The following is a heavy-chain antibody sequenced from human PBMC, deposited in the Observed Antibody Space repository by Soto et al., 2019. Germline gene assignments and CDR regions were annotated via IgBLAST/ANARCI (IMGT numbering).Heavy chain of an antibody. D-gene: IGHD3-10*01. CDR1: GGSISSGGYY. J-gene: IGHJ4*02. CDR3: ARENYYGSGSYYSY. V-gene: IGHV4-31*03. CDR2: IYYSGST. Sequence: PSETLSLTCTVSGGSISSGGYYWSWIRQHPGKGLEWIGYIYYSGSTYYNPSLKSRVTISVDTSKNQFSLKLSSVTAADTAVYYCARENYYGSGSYYSYWGQGTLVTVS.